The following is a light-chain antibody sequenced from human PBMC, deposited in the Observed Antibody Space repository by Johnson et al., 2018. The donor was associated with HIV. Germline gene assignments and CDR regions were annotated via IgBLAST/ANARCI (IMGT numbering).Light chain of an antibody. CDR3: GTWDSSLSAV. V-gene: IGLV1-51*01. J-gene: IGLJ1*01. CDR1: SSNIGNNY. CDR2: DNN. Sequence: QSVLTQPPSVSAAPGQKVTISCSGSSSNIGNNYVSWYQQLPGTAPKLLIYDNNKRPSGIPDRFSGSKSGTSATLGITRLQTGDAADYYCGTWDSSLSAVFGTGTKVTVL.